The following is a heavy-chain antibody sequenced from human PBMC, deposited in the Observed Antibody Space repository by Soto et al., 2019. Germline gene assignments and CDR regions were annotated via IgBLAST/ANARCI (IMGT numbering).Heavy chain of an antibody. CDR3: ARDPSTINKLIGVWFDP. D-gene: IGHD4-4*01. V-gene: IGHV1-69*13. CDR2: IKPISYIT. Sequence: SVKVSCKASGDTFGRFTINWVRQAPGQGLEWMGGIKPISYITNYAQRFQGRVTFTAHASTSTVYLELSSLRSEDMAMYYCARDPSTINKLIGVWFDPWGQGTMVTVSS. CDR1: GDTFGRFT. J-gene: IGHJ5*02.